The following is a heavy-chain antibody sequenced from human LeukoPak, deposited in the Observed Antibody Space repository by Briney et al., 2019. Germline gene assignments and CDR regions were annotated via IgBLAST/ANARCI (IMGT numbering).Heavy chain of an antibody. CDR1: GFTFSSYA. V-gene: IGHV3-23*01. D-gene: IGHD3-3*01. J-gene: IGHJ3*02. Sequence: GGSLRLSCAASGFTFSSYAMSWVRQAPGKGLEWVSAISGSGGSTYYADSVKGRFTISRDDSKNTAYLQMNSLKTEDTAVYYCTRLRFLGAAFDIWGQGTMVTVSS. CDR2: ISGSGGST. CDR3: TRLRFLGAAFDI.